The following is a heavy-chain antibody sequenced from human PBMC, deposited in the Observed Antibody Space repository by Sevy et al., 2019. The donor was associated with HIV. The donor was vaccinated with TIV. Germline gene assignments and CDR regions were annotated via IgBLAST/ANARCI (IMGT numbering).Heavy chain of an antibody. Sequence: GALRLSCAVSGFNFNIYSMSWVRQAPGKGLEWVSTLSFGCGKINYADSVKGRFIISRDDSKNTLYLQMNSLRAEDTAVYFCAREGCSRPHDYWGQGTLVTVSS. CDR2: LSFGCGKI. D-gene: IGHD3-10*02. V-gene: IGHV3-23*01. CDR1: GFNFNIYS. J-gene: IGHJ4*02. CDR3: AREGCSRPHDY.